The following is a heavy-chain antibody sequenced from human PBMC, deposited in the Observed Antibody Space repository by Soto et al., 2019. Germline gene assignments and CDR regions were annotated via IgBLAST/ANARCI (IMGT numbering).Heavy chain of an antibody. V-gene: IGHV5-10-1*03. CDR2: IDPSDSYT. Sequence: EVQLVQSGAEVKKPGESLRISCKGSGYSFTNYWISWVRQMPGKGLEWMGRIDPSDSYTNYSPSFQGHVTISADKSISTAYLPWSSLKASDTAMYYCARHNSDSSGWSSFDYWGQGTLVTVSS. D-gene: IGHD6-19*01. CDR1: GYSFTNYW. CDR3: ARHNSDSSGWSSFDY. J-gene: IGHJ4*02.